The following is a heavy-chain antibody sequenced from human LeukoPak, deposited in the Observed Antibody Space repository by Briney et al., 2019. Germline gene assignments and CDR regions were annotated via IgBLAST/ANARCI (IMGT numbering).Heavy chain of an antibody. Sequence: ASVKVSCNASGYTFTGDYLHWVRHAPGQGLGWMGWINPNSGDTNYAQRFQGRVSMTRDTSISTDYMDLSRLRSDDTAVYCCARELSIRAARYCYFDLWGRGTLVTVSS. D-gene: IGHD6-6*01. CDR3: ARELSIRAARYCYFDL. CDR1: GYTFTGDY. J-gene: IGHJ2*01. CDR2: INPNSGDT. V-gene: IGHV1-2*02.